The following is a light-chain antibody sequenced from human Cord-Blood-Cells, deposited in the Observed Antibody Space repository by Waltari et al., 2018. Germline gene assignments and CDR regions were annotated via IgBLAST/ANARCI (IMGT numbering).Light chain of an antibody. V-gene: IGLV2-23*01. Sequence: QSALTQPASVSGSPGQSITISCTGTSSDAGSYNPVSWYQQRPGKAPKRLIYEGSKRPSGVSNRFSGSKSGNTASLTISGLQAEDEADYYCCSYAGSSTWVFGGGTKLTVL. CDR1: SSDAGSYNP. CDR3: CSYAGSSTWV. CDR2: EGS. J-gene: IGLJ3*02.